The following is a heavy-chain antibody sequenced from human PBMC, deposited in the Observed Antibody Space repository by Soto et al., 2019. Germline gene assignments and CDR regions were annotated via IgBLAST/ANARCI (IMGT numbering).Heavy chain of an antibody. V-gene: IGHV1-3*01. D-gene: IGHD2-8*01. CDR2: INPGTGYT. CDR1: GYTLPNYS. Sequence: QVQCVQSGAEVKKPGASVRLSCKPSGYTLPNYSIQWVRQAAGQGLRWLGWINPGTGYTESSQRFQGRLTLTMDNSATTFYMDLTSLTSEDTAVYFCTRDLNGGNPFDYWGQGTLVTVSS. CDR3: TRDLNGGNPFDY. J-gene: IGHJ4*02.